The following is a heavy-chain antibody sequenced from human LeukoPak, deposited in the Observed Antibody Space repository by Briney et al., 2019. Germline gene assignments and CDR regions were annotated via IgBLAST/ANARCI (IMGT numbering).Heavy chain of an antibody. J-gene: IGHJ4*02. Sequence: ASVKVSCKASGYTFTGYHMHWVRQAPGQGLEWMGWINPNSGGTSYAQKFQGRVTMTEDTSTDTAYMELSSLRSEDTAVYYCATDPPGYSGYDLGYWGQGTLVTVSS. CDR2: INPNSGGT. D-gene: IGHD5-12*01. CDR1: GYTFTGYH. V-gene: IGHV1-2*02. CDR3: ATDPPGYSGYDLGY.